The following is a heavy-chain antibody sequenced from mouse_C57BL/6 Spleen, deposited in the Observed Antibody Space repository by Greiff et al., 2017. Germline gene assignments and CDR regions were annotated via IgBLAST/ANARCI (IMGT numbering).Heavy chain of an antibody. CDR1: GYTFTDYY. CDR3: ARADGQNYFDY. Sequence: QVHVKQSGAELVRPGASVKLSCKASGYTFTDYYINWVKQRPGQGLEWIARIYPGSGNTYYNEKFKGKATLTAEKSSSTAYMQLSSLTSEDSAVYFCARADGQNYFDYWGQGTTLTVSS. V-gene: IGHV1-76*01. D-gene: IGHD1-2*01. J-gene: IGHJ2*01. CDR2: IYPGSGNT.